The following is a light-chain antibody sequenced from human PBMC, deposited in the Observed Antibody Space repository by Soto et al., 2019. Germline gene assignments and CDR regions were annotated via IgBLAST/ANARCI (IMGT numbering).Light chain of an antibody. CDR2: GAS. CDR3: QQYANRPFT. J-gene: IGKJ3*01. CDR1: HSVISSY. Sequence: EIVLTQSPGTLSFSPGERATLTCRASHSVISSYLAWFQQKPGQAPRLLIYGASSRATGIPDRFSGSGSGTDFTLTISRLEPEDFAVYYCQQYANRPFTFGPGSKVYI. V-gene: IGKV3-20*01.